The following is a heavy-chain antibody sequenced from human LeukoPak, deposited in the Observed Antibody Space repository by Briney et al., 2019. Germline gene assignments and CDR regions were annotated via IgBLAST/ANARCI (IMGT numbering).Heavy chain of an antibody. V-gene: IGHV1-18*01. J-gene: IGHJ5*02. Sequence: ASVKVSCKASGYTFTSYGISWVRQAPGQGLEWMGWISAYNGNTNYAQKLQGRVTMTTDTSTSTAYMELRSLRSDDTAVYYCARSFYYGSGNYSNWFDPWGQGTLVTVSS. D-gene: IGHD3-10*01. CDR1: GYTFTSYG. CDR3: ARSFYYGSGNYSNWFDP. CDR2: ISAYNGNT.